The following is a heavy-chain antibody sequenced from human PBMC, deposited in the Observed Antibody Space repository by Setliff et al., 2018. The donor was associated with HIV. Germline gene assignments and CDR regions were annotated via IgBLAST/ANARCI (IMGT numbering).Heavy chain of an antibody. Sequence: SETLSLTCTVSGGSIRSYYWNWLRQPPGKGLELIGYIYPGGGSINYNPSLKSRLTISADTSKNQLSLKLRSVTAADTAVYYCATQSFSDTDNYYYAAFDIWGQGTMVTVSS. CDR1: GGSIRSYY. D-gene: IGHD3-22*01. CDR2: IYPGGGSI. CDR3: ATQSFSDTDNYYYAAFDI. V-gene: IGHV4-4*09. J-gene: IGHJ3*02.